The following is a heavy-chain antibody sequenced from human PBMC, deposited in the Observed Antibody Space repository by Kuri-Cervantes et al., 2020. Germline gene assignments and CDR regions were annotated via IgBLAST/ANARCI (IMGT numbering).Heavy chain of an antibody. CDR1: GYTLTELS. CDR3: ARGWTLQQDCSSTGCNTLDGLY. CDR2: FDPEDGET. J-gene: IGHJ4*02. D-gene: IGHD2-2*02. V-gene: IGHV1-24*01. Sequence: ASVKVSCKVSGYTLTELSMHWVRQAPGKGLEWMGGFDPEDGETIYTQKFQGRVTMTRDTSTSTVYMELSSLRSEDTAVYYCARGWTLQQDCSSTGCNTLDGLYWGQGTLVTVSS.